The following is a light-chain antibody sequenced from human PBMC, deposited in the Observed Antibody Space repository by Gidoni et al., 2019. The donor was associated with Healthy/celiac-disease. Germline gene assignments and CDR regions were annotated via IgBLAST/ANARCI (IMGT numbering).Light chain of an antibody. CDR2: EGS. J-gene: IGLJ3*02. V-gene: IGLV2-23*01. CDR1: SSGVGSYNL. CDR3: CSYAGSSTWV. Sequence: QSALTQPASVSGSPGQSITIPCTGTSSGVGSYNLVSWYQQHPGKAPKLMIYEGSQRPSGVSNRFSGSKSGNTASRTISGLQAEDEADYYCCSYAGSSTWVFGGGTKLTV.